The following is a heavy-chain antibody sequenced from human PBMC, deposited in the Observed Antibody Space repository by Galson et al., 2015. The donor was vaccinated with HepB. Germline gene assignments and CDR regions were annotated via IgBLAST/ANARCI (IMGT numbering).Heavy chain of an antibody. CDR1: GFTVSGNY. CDR3: ARDQGDDYVNYYYYHGMDV. CDR2: IYSSTTT. D-gene: IGHD3-16*01. Sequence: SLRLSCAPSGFTVSGNYMSWVRQAPGKGLEWVSLIYSSTTTYYADSVKGRFTISRDNSKNALYPQMNSLRAEDTAVYYCARDQGDDYVNYYYYHGMDVWGQGTTVTVSS. V-gene: IGHV3-66*03. J-gene: IGHJ6*02.